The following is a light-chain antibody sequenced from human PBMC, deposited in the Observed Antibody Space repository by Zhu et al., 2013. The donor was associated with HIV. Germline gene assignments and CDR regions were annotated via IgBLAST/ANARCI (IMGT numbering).Light chain of an antibody. CDR2: NAF. J-gene: IGKJ2*01. Sequence: EIVMTRSPATLSVSPGERATLSCRASESISRDLAWYQQKPGQAPRLLIYNAFIRATGIPARFSGSGSGTEFTLTISSLESEDFAVYYCQQRSKWPPFTFGQGTKLEIK. CDR1: ESISRD. CDR3: QQRSKWPPFT. V-gene: IGKV3-15*01.